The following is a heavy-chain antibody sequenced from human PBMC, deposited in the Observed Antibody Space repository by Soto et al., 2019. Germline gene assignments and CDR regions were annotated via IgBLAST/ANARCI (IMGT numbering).Heavy chain of an antibody. D-gene: IGHD3-10*01. CDR1: GGSISSYY. CDR2: IYYSGNT. CDR3: ARGGASSKWLDT. Sequence: SETLSLTCTVSGGSISSYYWSWIRQSPGKELEWIGSIYYSGNTNYSPSLKSRVTISVDTSKNLFFLQLNSVTVADTAVYYCARGGASSKWLDTCGQGTLVTVSS. J-gene: IGHJ5*02. V-gene: IGHV4-59*12.